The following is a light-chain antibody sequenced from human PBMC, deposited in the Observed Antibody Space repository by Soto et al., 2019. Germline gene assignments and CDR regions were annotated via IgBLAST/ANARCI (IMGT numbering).Light chain of an antibody. V-gene: IGKV4-1*01. J-gene: IGKJ1*01. CDR1: QSVIHSSNKLNY. CDR3: QQYFTTPWT. Sequence: DIMMTQSPDSLAVSLGERATVNCKSSQSVIHSSNKLNYLAWFQQKPGQPPKLLIYWASTRESGVPDRFSGSGYGTDFTLNISSLQTEDVAVYYCQQYFTTPWTFGQGTKV. CDR2: WAS.